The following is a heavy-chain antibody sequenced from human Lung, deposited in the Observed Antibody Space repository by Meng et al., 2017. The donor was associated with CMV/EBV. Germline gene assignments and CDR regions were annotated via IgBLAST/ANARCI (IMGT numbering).Heavy chain of an antibody. CDR2: IIPIFGTP. J-gene: IGHJ4*02. CDR3: TRDRRGRSNWEYYFDY. V-gene: IGHV1-69*05. D-gene: IGHD7-27*01. CDR1: GGTFNMYA. Sequence: SXXVSXXASGGTFNMYAVSWVRQAPGQGLEWVGGIIPIFGTPNYPQKFQGRVTISTDESTHTVYMALSSLTSEDTAVYYCTRDRRGRSNWEYYFDYWGQGTLVTVSS.